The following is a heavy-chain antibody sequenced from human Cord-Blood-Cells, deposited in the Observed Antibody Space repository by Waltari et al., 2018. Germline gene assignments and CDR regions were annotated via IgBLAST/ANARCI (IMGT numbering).Heavy chain of an antibody. CDR3: AREGRWGEVFDY. CDR1: GFTFSSYS. CDR2: ISSSSSYI. Sequence: EVQLVESGGGLVKPGGSLRLSCAASGFTFSSYSMNWVRQAPGKGLEWVSSISSSSSYIYYADSVKGRCTSSRDNAKNSLYLQMNSLRAEDTAVYYCAREGRWGEVFDYWGQGTLVTVSS. D-gene: IGHD7-27*01. V-gene: IGHV3-21*01. J-gene: IGHJ4*02.